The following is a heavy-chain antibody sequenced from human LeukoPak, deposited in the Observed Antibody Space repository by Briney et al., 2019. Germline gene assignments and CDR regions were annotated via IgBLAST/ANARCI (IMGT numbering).Heavy chain of an antibody. CDR2: IYTSGST. CDR1: GGSISSCY. V-gene: IGHV4-4*07. J-gene: IGHJ4*02. Sequence: SETLSLTCTVSGGSISSCYWSWIRQPAGKGLEWIGRIYTSGSTNYNPSLKSRVTMSVDTSKNQFSLKLSSVTAADTAVYYCALLYDYVWGSYPDYWGQGTLVTVSS. D-gene: IGHD3-16*02. CDR3: ALLYDYVWGSYPDY.